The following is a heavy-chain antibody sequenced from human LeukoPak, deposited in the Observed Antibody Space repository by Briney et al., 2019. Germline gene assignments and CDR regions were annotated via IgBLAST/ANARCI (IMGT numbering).Heavy chain of an antibody. J-gene: IGHJ4*02. CDR1: GFTFSSYG. Sequence: GGSLRLSCAASGFTFSSYGMPWVRQAPGKGLEWVAVISYDGSNKYYADSVKGRFTISRDNSKNTLYLQMNSLRAEDTAVYYCAKGSSSGSFDYWGQGTLVTVSS. CDR2: ISYDGSNK. D-gene: IGHD6-6*01. V-gene: IGHV3-30*18. CDR3: AKGSSSGSFDY.